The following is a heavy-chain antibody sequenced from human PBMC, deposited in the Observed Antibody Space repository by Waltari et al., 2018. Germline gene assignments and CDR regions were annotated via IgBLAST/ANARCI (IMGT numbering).Heavy chain of an antibody. CDR2: IYTSGST. D-gene: IGHD2-2*01. CDR1: GGSISSYY. V-gene: IGHV4-4*07. CDR3: ARVKGYCSSTSCLYYYYYMDV. J-gene: IGHJ6*03. Sequence: QVQLQESGPGLVKPSETLSLTCTVSGGSISSYYWSWIRQPAGKGLEWIGRIYTSGSTNYTPALKSRVTMSVDTSKNQFSLKLSSVTAADTAVYYCARVKGYCSSTSCLYYYYYMDVWGKGTTVTISS.